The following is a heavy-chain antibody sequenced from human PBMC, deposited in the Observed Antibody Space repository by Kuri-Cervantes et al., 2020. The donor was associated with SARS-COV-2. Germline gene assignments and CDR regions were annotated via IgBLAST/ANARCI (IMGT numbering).Heavy chain of an antibody. CDR1: GFTFSSYA. Sequence: GGSLRLSCAASGFTFSSYAMSWVRQAPGKGLEWVSAISGSGGSTYYADSVKGRFTISRDNSKNTLYPQMNSLRAEDTAVYYCAKKFESSGIAAAGTEMYFDYWGQGTLVTVSS. V-gene: IGHV3-23*01. J-gene: IGHJ4*02. CDR3: AKKFESSGIAAAGTEMYFDY. CDR2: ISGSGGST. D-gene: IGHD6-13*01.